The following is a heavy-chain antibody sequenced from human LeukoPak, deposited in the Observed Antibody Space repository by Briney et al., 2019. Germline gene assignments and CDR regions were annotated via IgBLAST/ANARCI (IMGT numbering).Heavy chain of an antibody. V-gene: IGHV3-9*03. CDR2: ISWNSGSI. CDR1: GFTFDDYA. J-gene: IGHJ3*02. CDR3: AKDRGRAAPDAFDI. Sequence: GGSLRLSCAASGFTFDDYAMHWVRQAPGKGLEWVSGISWNSGSIGYADSVKGRFTISRDNAKNSLYLQMNSLRAEDMALYYCAKDRGRAAPDAFDIWGQGTMVTVSS. D-gene: IGHD6-13*01.